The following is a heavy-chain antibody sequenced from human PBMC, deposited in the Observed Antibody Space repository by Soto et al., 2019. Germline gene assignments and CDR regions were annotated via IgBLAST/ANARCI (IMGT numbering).Heavy chain of an antibody. D-gene: IGHD3-16*01. CDR3: ARDGDVNTGFGKDY. CDR2: IWHDGGNK. V-gene: IGHV3-33*01. CDR1: GFTCIRYG. Sequence: LRLSCAASGFTCIRYGIHWVRQAPGKGLEWVAFIWHDGGNKFYAESVKGRFTISRDNSKNTLYLQMTSLSAEDTAMYYCARDGDVNTGFGKDYWGQGTLVTVSS. J-gene: IGHJ4*02.